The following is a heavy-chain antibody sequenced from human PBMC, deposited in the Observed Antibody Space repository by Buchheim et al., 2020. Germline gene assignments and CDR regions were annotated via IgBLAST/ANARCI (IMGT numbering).Heavy chain of an antibody. CDR2: ISSSGSTI. CDR1: GFTFSSYE. CDR3: ARAVVPAAILDY. V-gene: IGHV3-48*03. Sequence: EVQLVESGGGLVQPGGSLRLSCAASGFTFSSYEMNWVRQAPGKGLEWVSYISSSGSTIYYADSVKGRFIISRDNAKQSLSLQMNSLRAEDTAVYYCARAVVPAAILDYWGQGTL. J-gene: IGHJ4*02. D-gene: IGHD2-2*01.